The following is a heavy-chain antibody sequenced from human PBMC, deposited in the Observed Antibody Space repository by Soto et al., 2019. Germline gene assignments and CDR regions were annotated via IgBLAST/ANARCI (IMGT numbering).Heavy chain of an antibody. J-gene: IGHJ4*02. CDR3: ARRISKRYSSGWYYFDY. Sequence: SETLSLTCTVSGGSISSYYWSWIRQPPGKGLEWIGYIYYSGSTNYNPSLKSRVTISVDTSKNQFSLKLSPVTAADTAVYYCARRISKRYSSGWYYFDYWGQGTLVTVSS. CDR1: GGSISSYY. D-gene: IGHD6-19*01. CDR2: IYYSGST. V-gene: IGHV4-59*01.